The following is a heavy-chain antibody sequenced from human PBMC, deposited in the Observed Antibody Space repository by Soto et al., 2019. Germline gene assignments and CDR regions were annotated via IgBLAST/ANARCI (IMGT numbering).Heavy chain of an antibody. D-gene: IGHD6-19*01. CDR2: ISGSGCST. J-gene: IGHJ6*02. Sequence: GGSLRLSCAASGFTFSSYAMSWVRQAPGKGLEWVSAISGSGCSTDYADSVKGRFTISRDNSKNTLYLQMNSLRAEDTAVYYCAKAPGPSRQWLVLDYYYYGMDVWGQGTTVTVSS. CDR3: AKAPGPSRQWLVLDYYYYGMDV. V-gene: IGHV3-23*01. CDR1: GFTFSSYA.